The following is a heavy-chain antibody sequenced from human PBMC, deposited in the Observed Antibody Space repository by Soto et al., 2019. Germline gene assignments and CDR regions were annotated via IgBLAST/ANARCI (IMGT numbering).Heavy chain of an antibody. CDR3: VRALSGSYDDAFDI. CDR2: ISSSSSYI. J-gene: IGHJ3*02. V-gene: IGHV3-21*01. CDR1: GFTFSSYS. Sequence: GGSLRLSCAASGFTFSSYSMNGVRQAPGKGLEWVSSISSSSSYIYYADSVKGRFTISRDNAKNSLYLQMNSLRAEDTAVYYCVRALSGSYDDAFDIWGQGTMVTVSS. D-gene: IGHD1-26*01.